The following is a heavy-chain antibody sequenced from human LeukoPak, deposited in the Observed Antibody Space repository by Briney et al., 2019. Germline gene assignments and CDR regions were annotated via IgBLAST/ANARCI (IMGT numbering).Heavy chain of an antibody. V-gene: IGHV3-30*02. CDR3: AKGRIAAAGSRQPFDP. J-gene: IGHJ5*02. CDR2: IRYDGNNK. CDR1: GFTFSSYW. Sequence: GGSLRLSCAASGFTFSSYWMSWVRQAPGKGLEWVAFIRYDGNNKYYADSVKGRFTISRDNSKNTLYLQMNSLRTEDTAVYYCAKGRIAAAGSRQPFDPWGQGTLVTVSS. D-gene: IGHD6-13*01.